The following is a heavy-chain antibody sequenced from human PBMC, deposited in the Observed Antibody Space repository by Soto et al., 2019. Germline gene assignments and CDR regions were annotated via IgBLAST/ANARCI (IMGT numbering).Heavy chain of an antibody. V-gene: IGHV3-23*01. D-gene: IGHD5-12*01. CDR3: AKDQSGHDYYYYYYMDV. CDR2: ISGSGGST. CDR1: GFTFSSYA. Sequence: PGGSLRLSCAASGFTFSSYAMSWVRQAPGKGLEWVSAISGSGGSTYYADSVKGRFTISRDNSKNTLYLQMNSLRAEDTAVYYCAKDQSGHDYYYYYYMDVWGKGTTVTVSS. J-gene: IGHJ6*03.